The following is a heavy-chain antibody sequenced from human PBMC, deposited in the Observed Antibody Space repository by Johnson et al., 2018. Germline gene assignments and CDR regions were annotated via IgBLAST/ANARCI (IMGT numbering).Heavy chain of an antibody. CDR1: GFTFDDYA. D-gene: IGHD3-22*01. CDR3: AKGDYYDSSGTSDDAFDI. CDR2: ISRDGGST. J-gene: IGHJ3*02. V-gene: IGHV3-43D*03. Sequence: VQLVQSGGGLVQPGRSLRLSCAASGFTFDDYAMHLVRQAPGKGLEWVSLISRDGGSTYYADSFKGRFTISRDNSKNSLYLQMNSLRVEDTALYYCAKGDYYDSSGTSDDAFDIWGQGTMVTVSS.